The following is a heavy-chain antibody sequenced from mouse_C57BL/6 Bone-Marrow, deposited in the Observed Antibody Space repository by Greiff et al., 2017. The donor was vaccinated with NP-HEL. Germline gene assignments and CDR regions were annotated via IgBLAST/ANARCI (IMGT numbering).Heavy chain of an antibody. J-gene: IGHJ3*01. CDR3: AGLRRGFAY. D-gene: IGHD2-12*01. V-gene: IGHV1-85*01. CDR1: GYTFTSYD. Sequence: QVHVKQSGPELVKPGASVKLSCKASGYTFTSYDINWVKQRPGQGLEWIGWIYPRDGSTKYNEKFKGKATLTVDTSSSTAYMELHSLTSEDSAVYFCAGLRRGFAYWGQGTLVTVSA. CDR2: IYPRDGST.